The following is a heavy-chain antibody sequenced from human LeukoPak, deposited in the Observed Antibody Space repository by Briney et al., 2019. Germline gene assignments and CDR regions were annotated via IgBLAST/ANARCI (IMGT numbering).Heavy chain of an antibody. CDR3: ARVVLMVYAMGAFDI. J-gene: IGHJ3*02. Sequence: ASVKVSCKASGYTFTSYDINWVRQAPGQGLEWMGWINPNSGGTNYAQKFQGRVTMTRDTSISTAYMELGRLRSDDTAVYYCARVVLMVYAMGAFDIWGQGTMVTVSS. CDR1: GYTFTSYD. V-gene: IGHV1-2*02. D-gene: IGHD2-8*01. CDR2: INPNSGGT.